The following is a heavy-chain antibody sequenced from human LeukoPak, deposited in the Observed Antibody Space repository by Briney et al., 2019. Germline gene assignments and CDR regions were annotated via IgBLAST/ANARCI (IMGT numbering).Heavy chain of an antibody. D-gene: IGHD3-10*01. Sequence: ASVKVSCKASGYTFTDDGISWVRQAPGQGLEWMGWISPYNGNTKYADKVLGRVTMSTDISTTTAYMELRGLRSDDTAVYYCARRQVNWYGEVTPLSPPNYGMDVWGQGTTVIVSS. CDR2: ISPYNGNT. CDR1: GYTFTDDG. V-gene: IGHV1-18*01. CDR3: ARRQVNWYGEVTPLSPPNYGMDV. J-gene: IGHJ6*02.